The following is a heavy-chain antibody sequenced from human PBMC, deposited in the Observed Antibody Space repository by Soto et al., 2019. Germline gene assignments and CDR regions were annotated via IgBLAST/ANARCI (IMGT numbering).Heavy chain of an antibody. V-gene: IGHV1-3*05. D-gene: IGHD2-21*02. CDR2: INAGNGNT. J-gene: IGHJ4*02. Sequence: QVQLVQSGAEEKKPGASVKVSCKASGYTFTSYAMHWVRQAPGQRLEWMGWINAGNGNTKYSQKFQGRVTITRDTAAGTGERELRSLRAEDTAVYYWARGIVGGTARDDGGQGTLVTVSS. CDR3: ARGIVGGTARDD. CDR1: GYTFTSYA.